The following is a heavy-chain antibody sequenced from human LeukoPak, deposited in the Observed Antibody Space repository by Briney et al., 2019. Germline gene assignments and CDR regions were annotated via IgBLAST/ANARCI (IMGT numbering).Heavy chain of an antibody. D-gene: IGHD2-15*01. CDR3: ARDLVAGVTFDY. CDR2: ISAYNGNT. CDR1: GYTFTSYG. J-gene: IGHJ4*02. V-gene: IGHV1-18*01. Sequence: ASVKVSCKASGYTFTSYGITWVRQAPGQGLEWMGWISAYNGNTNYAQKLQGRVTMTTDTSTTTAYMELRSLRSDDTAVYYCARDLVAGVTFDYWGQGTLVTVSS.